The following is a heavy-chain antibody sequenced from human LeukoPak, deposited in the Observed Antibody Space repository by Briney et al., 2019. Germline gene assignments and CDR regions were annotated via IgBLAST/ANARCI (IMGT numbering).Heavy chain of an antibody. J-gene: IGHJ4*02. CDR3: AIYSRGVVVVAAPYYFDY. V-gene: IGHV4-39*01. CDR2: IYYSGSI. D-gene: IGHD2-15*01. Sequence: SETLSLTCTVPGGSISSSSYSWGWIRQPPGKGLEWIGSIYYSGSIYYNPSLKSRVTISVDTSKNQFSLKLSSVTAADTAVYYCAIYSRGVVVVAAPYYFDYWGQGTLVTVSS. CDR1: GGSISSSSYS.